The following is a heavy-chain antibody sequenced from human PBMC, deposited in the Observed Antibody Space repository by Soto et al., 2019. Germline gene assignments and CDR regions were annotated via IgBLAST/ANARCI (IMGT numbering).Heavy chain of an antibody. CDR3: ARPVYGSDHSGDYYYGMDV. Sequence: GASVKVSCKASGGTFSSYAISWVRQAPGQGLEWMGGIIPIFGTANYAQKFQGRVTITADESTSTAYMELSSLRSEDTAVYYCARPVYGSDHSGDYYYGMDVWGQGTTVTVSS. D-gene: IGHD3-10*01. CDR2: IIPIFGTA. J-gene: IGHJ6*02. CDR1: GGTFSSYA. V-gene: IGHV1-69*13.